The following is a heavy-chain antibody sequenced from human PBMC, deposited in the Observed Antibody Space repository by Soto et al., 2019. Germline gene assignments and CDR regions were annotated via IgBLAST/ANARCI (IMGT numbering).Heavy chain of an antibody. CDR1: GFTFSDYW. CDR3: ARRVANYIYY. CDR2: IKQDGSEK. V-gene: IGHV3-7*01. J-gene: IGHJ4*02. Sequence: EVQLVESGAGLVQPGGSLRLSCAASGFTFSDYWMTWVRQAPGKGLEWVANIKQDGSEKYYVDSVKGRFTISRDNAKNSLYLQMNSLRAEDTAVYYCARRVANYIYYWGQGTLVTVSS.